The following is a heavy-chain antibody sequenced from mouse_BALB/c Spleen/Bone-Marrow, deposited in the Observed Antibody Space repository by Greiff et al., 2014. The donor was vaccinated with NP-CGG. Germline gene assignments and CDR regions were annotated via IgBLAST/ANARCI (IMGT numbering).Heavy chain of an antibody. CDR2: IDPANGNT. D-gene: IGHD1-1*01. J-gene: IGHJ3*01. CDR1: GFNIKDTY. V-gene: IGHV14-3*02. CDR3: ASYYYGSSSFAY. Sequence: SGAELVKPGASVKLSCTASGFNIKDTYMHWAKQRPEQGLEWIGRIDPANGNTKYDPKFQGKATITADTSSNTAYLQLSSLTSEDTAVYYCASYYYGSSSFAYWGQGTLVTVSA.